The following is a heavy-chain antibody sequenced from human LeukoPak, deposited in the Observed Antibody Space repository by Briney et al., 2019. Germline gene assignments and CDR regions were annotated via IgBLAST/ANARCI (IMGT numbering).Heavy chain of an antibody. CDR1: GFIFSSYS. J-gene: IGHJ5*02. D-gene: IGHD3-10*01. V-gene: IGHV3-21*01. Sequence: GGSLRLSCAASGFIFSSYSMNWVRQAPGKGLEWVSSISPAGTSTFHADSVKGRFTISRDNTENSLYMQMDSLRDEDTAVYYCVRDFLGESGAGGPWGQGTLVTVSS. CDR2: ISPAGTST. CDR3: VRDFLGESGAGGP.